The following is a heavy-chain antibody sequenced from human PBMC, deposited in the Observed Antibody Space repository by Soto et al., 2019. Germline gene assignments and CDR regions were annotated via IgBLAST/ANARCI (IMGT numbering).Heavy chain of an antibody. CDR2: IYYSGST. CDR3: ARDLWYSSSGSIHGAFDI. J-gene: IGHJ3*02. V-gene: IGHV4-31*03. Sequence: SETPALTFTVSGGSISRWCYYWSWIRQHPGKGLEWIGYIYYSGSTYYNPSLKSRVTISVDTSKNQFSLKLSSLTAADTAVYYCARDLWYSSSGSIHGAFDIWGQGTVVTVSS. D-gene: IGHD6-6*01. CDR1: GGSISRWCYY.